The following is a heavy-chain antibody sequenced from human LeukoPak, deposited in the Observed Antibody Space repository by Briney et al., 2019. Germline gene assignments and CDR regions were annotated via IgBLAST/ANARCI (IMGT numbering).Heavy chain of an antibody. D-gene: IGHD3-3*01. CDR2: ISGSGGST. Sequence: GGSLRLSCAASGFTFSIYAMSWVRQAPGKGLEWVSAISGSGGSTYYADSVKGRFTISRDNSKNTLYLQMNSLRAEDTAVYYCAKVFDLWSGYHNYGMDVWGQGTTVTVSS. V-gene: IGHV3-23*01. J-gene: IGHJ6*02. CDR3: AKVFDLWSGYHNYGMDV. CDR1: GFTFSIYA.